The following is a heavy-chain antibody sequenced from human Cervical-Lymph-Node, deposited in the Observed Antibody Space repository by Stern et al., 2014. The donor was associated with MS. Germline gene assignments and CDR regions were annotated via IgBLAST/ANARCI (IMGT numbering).Heavy chain of an antibody. J-gene: IGHJ4*02. Sequence: QLQLQESGPGLVKPSQTLSLTCTVSGGSISSGGYYWSWIRQHPGKGLEXIGYIYYSGSTYYNPSLKSLVTISVDTSKNQFSLKLSSVTAADTAVYYCARAPIVVVPAASYYFDYWGQGTLVTVSS. CDR3: ARAPIVVVPAASYYFDY. CDR1: GGSISSGGYY. V-gene: IGHV4-31*01. CDR2: IYYSGST. D-gene: IGHD2-2*01.